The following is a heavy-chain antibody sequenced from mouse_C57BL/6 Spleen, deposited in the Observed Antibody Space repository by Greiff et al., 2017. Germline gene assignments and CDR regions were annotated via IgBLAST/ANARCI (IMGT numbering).Heavy chain of an antibody. V-gene: IGHV1-50*01. CDR2: IDPSDSYT. CDR3: ARRLNWDGSFDY. J-gene: IGHJ2*01. D-gene: IGHD4-1*01. Sequence: QVQLQQPGAELVKPGASVKLSCKASGYTFTSYWMQWVKQRPGQGLEWIGEIDPSDSYTNYNQKFKGKATLTIDTSSSTAYMQLSSLTSKDSAIYYCARRLNWDGSFDYWGQGTTLTVSS. CDR1: GYTFTSYW.